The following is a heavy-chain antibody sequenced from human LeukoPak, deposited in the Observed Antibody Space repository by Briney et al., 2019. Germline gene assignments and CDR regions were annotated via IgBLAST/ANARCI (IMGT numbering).Heavy chain of an antibody. CDR3: AARGFRCQPATADNPLDC. CDR2: ISYDGTKK. D-gene: IGHD1-14*01. Sequence: SLRLSCGVSGFTFRSYDMHWVRQAPGKGLEWVAVISYDGTKKNYADPVKGRFTISRDNSKNTLYLQMNSLRTEDTAVYYCAARGFRCQPATADNPLDCWGQGVLVTVSS. V-gene: IGHV3-30*03. CDR1: GFTFRSYD. J-gene: IGHJ4*02.